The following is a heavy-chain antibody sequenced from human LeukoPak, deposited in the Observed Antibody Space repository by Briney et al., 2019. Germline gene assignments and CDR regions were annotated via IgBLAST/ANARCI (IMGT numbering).Heavy chain of an antibody. J-gene: IGHJ3*02. Sequence: GGSLRLSFAASGFPFSSYAMNWVRQAPGKGLEWVSSISSSGVYTYYADSLEGRFTISRDNAKNSLYLQMDSLRAEDTAVYYCAKKRDIPMVKGAFDIWGQGTRVTVSS. CDR1: GFPFSSYA. CDR2: ISSSGVYT. D-gene: IGHD3-10*01. CDR3: AKKRDIPMVKGAFDI. V-gene: IGHV3-21*01.